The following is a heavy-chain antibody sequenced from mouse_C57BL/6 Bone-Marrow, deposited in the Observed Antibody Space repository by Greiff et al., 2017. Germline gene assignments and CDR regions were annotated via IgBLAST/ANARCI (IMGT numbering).Heavy chain of an antibody. V-gene: IGHV1-82*01. CDR3: ARSGGNSWYFDV. Sequence: VQLQQSGPELVKPGASVKISCKASGYAFSSSWMNWVKQRPGKGLEWIGRIYPGDGDTNYNGKLKGKATLTADKSSSTAYMQLSSLTSEDSAVYFCARSGGNSWYFDVWGTGTTVTVSS. CDR2: IYPGDGDT. D-gene: IGHD2-1*01. J-gene: IGHJ1*03. CDR1: GYAFSSSW.